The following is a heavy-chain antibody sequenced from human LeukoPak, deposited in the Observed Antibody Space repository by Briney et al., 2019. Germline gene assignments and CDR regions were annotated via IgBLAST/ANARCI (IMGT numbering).Heavy chain of an antibody. J-gene: IGHJ4*02. D-gene: IGHD3-10*01. CDR3: ARDRSITMVRGVPFDY. V-gene: IGHV3-48*03. CDR1: GFTFSSYE. Sequence: PGGSLRLSCAASGFTFSSYEMNWVRQAPGKGLEWVSYISSSGSTIYYADSVKGRFTISRDNAKNSLYLQMNSLRAEDTAVYYCARDRSITMVRGVPFDYWGQGTLVTVSS. CDR2: ISSSGSTI.